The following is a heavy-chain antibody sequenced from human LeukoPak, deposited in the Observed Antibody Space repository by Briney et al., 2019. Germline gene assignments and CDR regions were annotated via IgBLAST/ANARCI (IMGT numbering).Heavy chain of an antibody. CDR2: INHSGST. CDR1: GGSFSGYY. V-gene: IGHV4-34*01. J-gene: IGHJ4*02. CDR3: ARLELRYPTPVYYFDY. Sequence: SETLSLTCAVYGGSFSGYYWSWIRQPPGKGLEWIGEINHSGSTNYNPSLKSRVTISVDTSKNQFSLKLSSVTAADTAVYYCARLELRYPTPVYYFDYWGQGTLVTVSS. D-gene: IGHD1-7*01.